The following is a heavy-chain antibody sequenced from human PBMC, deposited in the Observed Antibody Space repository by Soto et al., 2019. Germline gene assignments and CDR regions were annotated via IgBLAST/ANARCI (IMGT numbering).Heavy chain of an antibody. Sequence: GGSLRLSCAASRFMFSSYWMHWVRQAPGKGLVWVSRINSDGGTTTYADSVKGRFTISRDNAKNTLYLQMNSLRAEDTAVYYCXRGSEYSYGHHYYGMDVWGQGTTVTVSS. CDR3: XRGSEYSYGHHYYGMDV. D-gene: IGHD5-18*01. J-gene: IGHJ6*02. CDR1: RFMFSSYW. V-gene: IGHV3-74*01. CDR2: INSDGGTT.